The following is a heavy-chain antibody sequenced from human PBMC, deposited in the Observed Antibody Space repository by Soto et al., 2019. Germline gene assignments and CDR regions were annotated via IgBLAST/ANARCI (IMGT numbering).Heavy chain of an antibody. CDR3: ARGTMVRGPIDY. J-gene: IGHJ4*02. CDR1: GYTFTGYY. V-gene: IGHV1-2*02. Sequence: ASVKVSCKASGYTFTGYYMHWVRRAPGQGLEWMGWINPNSGGTNYAQKFQGRVTMTRDTSISTAYMELSRLRSDDTAVYYCARGTMVRGPIDYWGQGTLVTVSS. CDR2: INPNSGGT. D-gene: IGHD3-10*01.